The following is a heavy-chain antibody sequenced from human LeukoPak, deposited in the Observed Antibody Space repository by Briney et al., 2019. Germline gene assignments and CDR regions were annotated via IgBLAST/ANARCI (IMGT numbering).Heavy chain of an antibody. Sequence: NPGGSLRLSCAASGFTFSDYYMSWIRQAPGKGLEWVSYISSSGSTIYYADSVKGRFTISRDNAKNSLYLQMNSLRAEDTAVYYCARDRVAGSYPEPNFDYWGQGTLVTVSS. CDR3: ARDRVAGSYPEPNFDY. V-gene: IGHV3-11*04. D-gene: IGHD3-10*01. J-gene: IGHJ4*02. CDR2: ISSSGSTI. CDR1: GFTFSDYY.